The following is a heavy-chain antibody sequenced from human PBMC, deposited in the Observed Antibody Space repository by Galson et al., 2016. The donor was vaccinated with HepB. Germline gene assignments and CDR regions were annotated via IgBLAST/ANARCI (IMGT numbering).Heavy chain of an antibody. J-gene: IGHJ4*02. CDR1: GFTFSSYD. CDR2: ISGSGEST. V-gene: IGHV3-23*01. Sequence: LRLSCAASGFTFSSYDMSWVRQAPGKGLEWVSIISGSGESTYYADSVKGQFTISRDNSRNTLNLQMNSLRVEDTAVYYCAKVIGGRGTERGDSWGQGTLVSVSP. CDR3: AKVIGGRGTERGDS. D-gene: IGHD1-1*01.